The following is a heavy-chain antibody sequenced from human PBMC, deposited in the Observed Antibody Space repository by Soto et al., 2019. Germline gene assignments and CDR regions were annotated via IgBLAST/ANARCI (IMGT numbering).Heavy chain of an antibody. D-gene: IGHD2-2*01. Sequence: ASVKVSCKASGYTFASYGSSWVRQAPGQGLEWMGWISAYNGNTNYAQKLQGRVTMTTDTSTSTAYMELRSLRSDDTAVYYCARGTNIVVVPAAILNYYYYYGMDVWGQGTTVTVSS. CDR3: ARGTNIVVVPAAILNYYYYYGMDV. V-gene: IGHV1-18*01. CDR2: ISAYNGNT. J-gene: IGHJ6*02. CDR1: GYTFASYG.